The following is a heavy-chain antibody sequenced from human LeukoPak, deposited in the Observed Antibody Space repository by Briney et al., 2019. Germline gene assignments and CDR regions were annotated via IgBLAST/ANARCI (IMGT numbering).Heavy chain of an antibody. Sequence: PGGSLRLSCAASGFTFSSYAMSWVRQAPGKGLEWVSTITRGGGSTYYADSVKGRFTISRDNSKNTLHLQMNSLRAEDTAIYYCAKDIVVVPAASSGWDYFDYWGQGTLVTVSS. D-gene: IGHD2-2*01. CDR1: GFTFSSYA. V-gene: IGHV3-23*01. CDR2: ITRGGGST. J-gene: IGHJ4*02. CDR3: AKDIVVVPAASSGWDYFDY.